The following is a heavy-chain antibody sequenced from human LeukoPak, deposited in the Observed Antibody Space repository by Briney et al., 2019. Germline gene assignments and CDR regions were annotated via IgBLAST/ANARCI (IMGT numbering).Heavy chain of an antibody. V-gene: IGHV3-74*01. J-gene: IGHJ4*02. D-gene: IGHD3-10*01. CDR2: SDDGSSA. Sequence: PGGSLRLSCTASGFTFRSYWMHWVRQIPGKGLMWVSRSDDGSSASYADSVKGRFTISRDDAKHTLYLQMNSLRAEDTAVYYCAKGAEDYRLLWFGYYFDYWGRGTLVTVSS. CDR3: AKGAEDYRLLWFGYYFDY. CDR1: GFTFRSYW.